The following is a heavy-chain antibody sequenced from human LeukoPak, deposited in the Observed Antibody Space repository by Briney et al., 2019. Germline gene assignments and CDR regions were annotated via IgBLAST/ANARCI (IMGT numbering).Heavy chain of an antibody. CDR1: GGSIRSAAYY. Sequence: SQTLSLTCTVSGGSIRSAAYYWSWIRQPPGKGLEWIGYIYYSGSTYYNPSLKSRVTISVDTSKNQFSLKLSSVTAADTAVYYCARGNFWLPKYYYGMDVWGQGTTVTVSS. CDR2: IYYSGST. J-gene: IGHJ6*02. V-gene: IGHV4-31*03. CDR3: ARGNFWLPKYYYGMDV. D-gene: IGHD3-3*01.